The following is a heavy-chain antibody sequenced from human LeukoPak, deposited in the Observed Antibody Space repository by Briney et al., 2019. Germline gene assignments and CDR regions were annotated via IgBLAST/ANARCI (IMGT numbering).Heavy chain of an antibody. V-gene: IGHV4-39*01. CDR2: IYYSGST. CDR1: GDSISSSSYY. CDR3: AWELLVAAAGY. D-gene: IGHD6-13*01. Sequence: SETLSLTCTVSGDSISSSSYYWVWIRQPPGKGLEWIGSIYYSGSTYYNPSLKSRVTISVDTSKNQFALQLSSVTAADTAVYYCAWELLVAAAGYWGQGTLVTVSS. J-gene: IGHJ4*02.